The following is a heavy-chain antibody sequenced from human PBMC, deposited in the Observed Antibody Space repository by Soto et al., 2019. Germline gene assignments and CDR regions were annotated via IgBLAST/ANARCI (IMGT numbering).Heavy chain of an antibody. CDR2: IRSKANSYAT. D-gene: IGHD4-17*01. CDR3: TGYGDYGDY. CDR1: GFTFSGSA. Sequence: VQLVESGGGLVQPGGSLKLSCAASGFTFSGSAMHWVRQASGKGLEWVGRIRSKANSYATAYAASVKGRFTISRDDSKNTAYLQMNSLKTEDTAVYYCTGYGDYGDYWGQGTLVTVSS. V-gene: IGHV3-73*02. J-gene: IGHJ4*02.